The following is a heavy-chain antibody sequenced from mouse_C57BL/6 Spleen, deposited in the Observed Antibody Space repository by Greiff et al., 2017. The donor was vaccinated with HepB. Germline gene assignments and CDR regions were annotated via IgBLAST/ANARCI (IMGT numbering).Heavy chain of an antibody. V-gene: IGHV5-4*03. CDR3: ARGNDGYVYWYFDV. J-gene: IGHJ1*03. CDR2: ISDGGSYT. Sequence: EVKVVESGGGLVKPGGSLKLSCAASGFTFSSYAMSWVRQTPEKRLEWVATISDGGSYTYYPDNVKGRFTISRDNAKNNLYLQMSHLKSEDTAMYYCARGNDGYVYWYFDVWGTGTTVTVAS. CDR1: GFTFSSYA. D-gene: IGHD2-3*01.